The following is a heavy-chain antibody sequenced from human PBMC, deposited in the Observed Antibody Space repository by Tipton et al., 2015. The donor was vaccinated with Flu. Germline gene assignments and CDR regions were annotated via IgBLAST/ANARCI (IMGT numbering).Heavy chain of an antibody. CDR3: ARDANWYGYYYMDV. V-gene: IGHV3-11*06. J-gene: IGHJ6*03. CDR2: ISSSSSYT. D-gene: IGHD1-1*01. Sequence: SLRLSCAASGFTFSDYYMSWIRQAPGKGLEWVSYISSSSSYTNYADSVKGRFTISRDNAKNSLYLQMNSLRAEDTAVYYCARDANWYGYYYMDVWGKGTTVTVSS. CDR1: GFTFSDYY.